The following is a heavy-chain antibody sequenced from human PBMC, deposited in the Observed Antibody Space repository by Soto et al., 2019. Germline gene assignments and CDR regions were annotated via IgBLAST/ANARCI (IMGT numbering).Heavy chain of an antibody. Sequence: GGSLRLSCAASGFPFSSYAMHWVRQAPGKGLEWVAVISYDGSNKYYADSVKGRFTISRDNSKNTLYLQMNSLRAEDTAVYYWASDTFSILVVVLRDYDCGVDLRCQATKVT. CDR1: GFPFSSYA. CDR2: ISYDGSNK. D-gene: IGHD3-3*01. V-gene: IGHV3-30-3*01. J-gene: IGHJ6*02. CDR3: ASDTFSILVVVLRDYDCGVDL.